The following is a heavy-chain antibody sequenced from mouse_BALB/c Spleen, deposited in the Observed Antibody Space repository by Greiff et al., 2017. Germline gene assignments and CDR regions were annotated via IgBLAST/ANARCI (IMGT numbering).Heavy chain of an antibody. V-gene: IGHV5-6-3*01. CDR3: ARDGPGGAMDY. Sequence: EMKVVESGGGLVQPGGSLKLSCAASGFTFSSYGMSWVRQTPDKRLELVATINSNGGSTYYPDSVKGRFTISRDNAKNTLYLQMSSLKSEDTAMYYCARDGPGGAMDYWGQGTSVTVSS. CDR1: GFTFSSYG. D-gene: IGHD1-1*02. J-gene: IGHJ4*01. CDR2: INSNGGST.